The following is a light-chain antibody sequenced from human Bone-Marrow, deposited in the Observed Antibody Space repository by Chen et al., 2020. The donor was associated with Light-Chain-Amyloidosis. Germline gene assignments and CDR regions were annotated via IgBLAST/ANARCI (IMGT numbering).Light chain of an antibody. V-gene: IGLV6-57*01. J-gene: IGLJ3*02. CDR1: SGSIATNY. Sequence: NFMLTQPHSVSESPGKTVIISCTRSSGSIATNYVQWYQQRPGSSPTTVIYEDDQRPSGVPDRFSGHIDRSTNSASLTISGLKTEDGADYYCQSYQGSSQGVFGGGTKLTVL. CDR2: EDD. CDR3: QSYQGSSQGV.